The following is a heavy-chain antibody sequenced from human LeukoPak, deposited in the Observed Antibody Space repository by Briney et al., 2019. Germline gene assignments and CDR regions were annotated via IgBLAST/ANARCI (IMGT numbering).Heavy chain of an antibody. V-gene: IGHV3-30*03. CDR2: ISNEGSNK. J-gene: IGHJ4*02. Sequence: GGTLRLSCAASEFLYCSYATHGARQAPGKGLEGGAVISNEGSNKYYADPVKGRFPISRDNSKNTLHLHLDSLRAEGTAVCYFATTGSYAAQSYYTMYFFDGWGQGRLVTVSS. CDR1: EFLYCSYA. CDR3: ATTGSYAAQSYYTMYFFDG. D-gene: IGHD3-10*01.